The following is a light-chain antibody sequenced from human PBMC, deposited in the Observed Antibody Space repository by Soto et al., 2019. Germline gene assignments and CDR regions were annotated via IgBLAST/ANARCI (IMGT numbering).Light chain of an antibody. Sequence: QSALTQPPSASGSPGQSVTISCTGTSSDVGGYNYVSWYQPHPGKAPKLMIYEVSKRPSGVPDRFSGSKSGNTASLTVSGLQAEDEADYYYSSYAGSNNLVFGGGTKLTVL. J-gene: IGLJ2*01. CDR3: SSYAGSNNLV. V-gene: IGLV2-8*01. CDR2: EVS. CDR1: SSDVGGYNY.